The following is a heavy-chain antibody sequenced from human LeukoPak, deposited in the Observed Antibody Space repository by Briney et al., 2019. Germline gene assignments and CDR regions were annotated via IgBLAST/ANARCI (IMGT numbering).Heavy chain of an antibody. Sequence: GSLRVSCPASGFTFSSSRLNSLRPAPGKGVAWVSYINTICSNIYYAHSVKGGFTISSHNAKHEYDLLINNLTEDDTAVYDCARKDYKRIADYYFYYMDVWGKGATVTVSS. CDR3: ARKDYKRIADYYFYYMDV. D-gene: IGHD4-11*01. J-gene: IGHJ6*03. V-gene: IGHV3-48*02. CDR2: INTICSNI. CDR1: GFTFSSSR.